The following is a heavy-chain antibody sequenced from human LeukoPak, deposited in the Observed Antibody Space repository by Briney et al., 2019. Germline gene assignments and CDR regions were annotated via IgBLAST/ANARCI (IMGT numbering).Heavy chain of an antibody. CDR3: ARGRDGYNLVDAFDI. Sequence: PGGSLRLSCAASGFTFSSYGMNWVRQAPGKGLEWGSSISSSSSYIYYADSVKGRFTISRDNAKNSLYLQMTSLRAEDTAMYYCARGRDGYNLVDAFDIWGQGIMVIVSS. CDR1: GFTFSSYG. J-gene: IGHJ3*02. V-gene: IGHV3-21*01. CDR2: ISSSSSYI. D-gene: IGHD5-24*01.